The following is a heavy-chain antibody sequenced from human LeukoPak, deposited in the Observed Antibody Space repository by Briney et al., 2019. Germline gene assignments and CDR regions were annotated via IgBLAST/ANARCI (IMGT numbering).Heavy chain of an antibody. Sequence: GGSLRLSCAASGFTFSSYGMHWVRQAPGKGLEWVAVIWYDGSNKYYADSVKGRFTISRDNSKNTLYLQMNSLRAEDTAVYYCAKQFAPGSLASFDYSGQGTLVTVSS. D-gene: IGHD3-3*02. J-gene: IGHJ4*02. V-gene: IGHV3-33*06. CDR2: IWYDGSNK. CDR3: AKQFAPGSLASFDY. CDR1: GFTFSSYG.